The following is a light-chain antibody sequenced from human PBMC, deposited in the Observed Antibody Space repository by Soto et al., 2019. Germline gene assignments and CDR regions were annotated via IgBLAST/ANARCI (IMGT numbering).Light chain of an antibody. CDR1: SSDVGGYNY. Sequence: QSALTQPPSASGSPGQSVTLSCTGTSSDVGGYNYVSWYQQHPGNAPKLMIYEVSKRPSGVPDRFSGSKSGNTASLTVSGLQAEDEADYYCSSYAGSNILSVVFGGGTQLTVL. J-gene: IGLJ2*01. CDR2: EVS. V-gene: IGLV2-8*01. CDR3: SSYAGSNILSVV.